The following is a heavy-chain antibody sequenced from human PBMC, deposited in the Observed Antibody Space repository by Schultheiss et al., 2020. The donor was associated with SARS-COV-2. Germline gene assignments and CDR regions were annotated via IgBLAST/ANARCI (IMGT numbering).Heavy chain of an antibody. Sequence: SGPTLVKPTPTLTLTCSFSGFSLSTDRMRVNWIRQPPRKALEWLARIDWDDDYFYSTSLKTRLTISKDTSKNQVVLTMTNMDPVDTATYYCAHRPYDILTGYWRNWGQGTLVTVSS. CDR1: GFSLSTDRMR. CDR3: AHRPYDILTGYWRN. CDR2: IDWDDDY. J-gene: IGHJ4*02. V-gene: IGHV2-70*12. D-gene: IGHD3-9*01.